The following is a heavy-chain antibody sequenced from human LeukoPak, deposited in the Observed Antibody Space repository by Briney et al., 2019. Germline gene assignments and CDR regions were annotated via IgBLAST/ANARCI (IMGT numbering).Heavy chain of an antibody. J-gene: IGHJ4*02. CDR2: ISYDGSNK. D-gene: IGHD6-6*01. CDR3: AKGGTSSSRFDY. V-gene: IGHV3-30-3*01. Sequence: PGRSLRLSCAASGFTFSSYAMHWVRQAPGKGLEWVAVISYDGSNKYYADSVKGRFTISRDNSKNTLYLQMNSLRVEDTAVYYCAKGGTSSSRFDYWGQGTLVTVSS. CDR1: GFTFSSYA.